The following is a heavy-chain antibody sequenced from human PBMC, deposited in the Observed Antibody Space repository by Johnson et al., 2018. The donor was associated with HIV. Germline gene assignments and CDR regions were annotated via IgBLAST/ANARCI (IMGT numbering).Heavy chain of an antibody. V-gene: IGHV3-7*01. Sequence: MMLVESGGGLVQPGGSLRLSCAASGFTFSSYWMSWVRQAPGKGLEWVANIKQDGSEKYYVDSVKGRFTISRDNAKNSLYLQMNSLRAEDTAVYYCAKGLVYADPDDAFDIWGQGTMVTVSS. D-gene: IGHD2-8*01. CDR3: AKGLVYADPDDAFDI. CDR2: IKQDGSEK. J-gene: IGHJ3*02. CDR1: GFTFSSYW.